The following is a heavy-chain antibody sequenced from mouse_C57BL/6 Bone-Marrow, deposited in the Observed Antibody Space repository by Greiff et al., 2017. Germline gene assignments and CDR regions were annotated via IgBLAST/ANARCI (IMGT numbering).Heavy chain of an antibody. CDR3: ARLGPLLRYPFAY. J-gene: IGHJ3*01. CDR2: INPDSSTI. CDR1: GIDFSRYW. V-gene: IGHV4-1*01. Sequence: AASGIDFSRYWMSWVRRAPGKGLEWIGEINPDSSTINYAPSLKDKFIISRDNAKNTLYLQMSKVRSEDTALYYCARLGPLLRYPFAYWGQGTLVTVSA. D-gene: IGHD1-1*01.